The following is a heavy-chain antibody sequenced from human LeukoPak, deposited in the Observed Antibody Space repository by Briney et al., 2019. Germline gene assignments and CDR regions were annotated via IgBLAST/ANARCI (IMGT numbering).Heavy chain of an antibody. D-gene: IGHD4-11*01. CDR3: ARDDRLDYMNFWYFDL. J-gene: IGHJ2*01. V-gene: IGHV4-59*01. Sequence: PSETLSLTCSVSRASITNYYWSWVRQPPGRGLEWIGYISHSGGTNYNPSLRSRVTISLDTSKNQFSLNLSSVTAADTAVYFCARDDRLDYMNFWYFDLWGRGTLVTVSS. CDR2: ISHSGGT. CDR1: RASITNYY.